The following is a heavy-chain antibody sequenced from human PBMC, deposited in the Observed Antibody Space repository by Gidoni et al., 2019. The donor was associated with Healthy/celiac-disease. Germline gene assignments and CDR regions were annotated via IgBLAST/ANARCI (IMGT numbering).Heavy chain of an antibody. Sequence: QVQLVESGGGVVQPGRSLRLSCAASGFTFSSYGMHWVRQAPGKGLEWVAVISYDGSNKYYADSVKGRFTISRDNSKNTLYLQMNSLRAEDTAVYYCAKDLGYSNYYYYGMDVWGQGTTVTVSS. J-gene: IGHJ6*02. D-gene: IGHD4-4*01. CDR1: GFTFSSYG. CDR2: ISYDGSNK. CDR3: AKDLGYSNYYYYGMDV. V-gene: IGHV3-30*18.